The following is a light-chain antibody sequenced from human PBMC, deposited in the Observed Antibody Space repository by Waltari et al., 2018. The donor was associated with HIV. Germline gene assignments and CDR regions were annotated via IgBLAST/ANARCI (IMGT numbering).Light chain of an antibody. CDR1: QNISSS. CDR3: SQTYTPTPVT. V-gene: IGKV1-39*01. CDR2: AAS. J-gene: IGKJ5*01. Sequence: DIQMTQSPFSLPASVGDRVTITCRASQNISSSLNWYQKKPGKAPKLLIYAASNSQRGVPSRSSGSGSRTDCTLTITSLLPEDYATYFCSQTYTPTPVTFGQGT.